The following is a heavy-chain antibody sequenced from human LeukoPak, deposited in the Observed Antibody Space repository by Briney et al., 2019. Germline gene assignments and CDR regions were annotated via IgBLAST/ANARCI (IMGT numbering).Heavy chain of an antibody. D-gene: IGHD1-26*01. CDR2: INNNGGST. J-gene: IGHJ4*02. CDR1: GFTFSSYS. CDR3: VKAKVGATFDS. V-gene: IGHV3-64D*06. Sequence: GGFLRLSCSASGFTFSSYSMDWVRQAPGKGPEYVSGINNNGGSTQYADSVKGRFTISRDNSKNTVYLQMSSLRPEDTAVYYCVKAKVGATFDSWGQGTMVTHSS.